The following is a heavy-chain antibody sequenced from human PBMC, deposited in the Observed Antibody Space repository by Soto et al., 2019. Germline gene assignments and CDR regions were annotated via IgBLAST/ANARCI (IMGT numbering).Heavy chain of an antibody. Sequence: QLVESGGGLVQPGGSLRLSCAASGFTFSSHWMTWVRQAPGKGLEWVANIRQDGREEHYLDSVKGRFTLSRDNAKNSLYLQMNGLRVEDTAVYYCAKSEGYSVDIRGQGTLVTVSS. CDR2: IRQDGREE. D-gene: IGHD1-1*01. CDR3: AKSEGYSVDI. V-gene: IGHV3-7*01. J-gene: IGHJ3*02. CDR1: GFTFSSHW.